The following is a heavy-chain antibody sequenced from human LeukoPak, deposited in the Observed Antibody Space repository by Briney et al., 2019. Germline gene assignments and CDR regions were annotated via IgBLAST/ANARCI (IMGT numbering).Heavy chain of an antibody. D-gene: IGHD6-13*01. V-gene: IGHV4-39*07. CDR3: AKARYSSSWFFDY. CDR2: TYYSGST. Sequence: PSETLSLTCTVSGGSISSSSYYWGWIRQPPGKGLEWIGSTYYSGSTYYNPSLKSRVTMSLDTSKNQFSLNLNSVTAADTAIYTCAKARYSSSWFFDYWGQGTLVTVSS. J-gene: IGHJ4*02. CDR1: GGSISSSSYY.